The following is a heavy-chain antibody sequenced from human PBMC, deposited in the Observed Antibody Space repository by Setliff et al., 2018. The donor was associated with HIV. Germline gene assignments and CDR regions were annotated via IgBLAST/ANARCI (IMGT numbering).Heavy chain of an antibody. J-gene: IGHJ6*03. CDR3: VKDGSATGRYSSYMDV. V-gene: IGHV3-9*01. CDR1: GFTINNFA. Sequence: PGGSLRLSCEGSGFTINNFAMHWVRQSPGKGLEWVAGVDWAGDVTAYGDFAKGRCTIPRDNVKNSLYLQMHSLTTEDTASYFCVKDGSATGRYSSYMDVWGKGTTVTVSS. D-gene: IGHD3-9*01. CDR2: VDWAGDVT.